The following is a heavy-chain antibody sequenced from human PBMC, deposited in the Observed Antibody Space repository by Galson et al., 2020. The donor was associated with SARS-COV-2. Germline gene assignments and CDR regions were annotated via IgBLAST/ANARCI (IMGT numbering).Heavy chain of an antibody. CDR3: ARARVVPAAIGYYYYDDMDV. CDR1: GFTFSSYD. Sequence: GGSLRLSCAASGFTFSSYDMHWVRQATGKGLEWVSAIGTAGDTYYPGSVKGRFTISRENAKNSLYLQMNSLRAGDTAVYYCARARVVPAAIGYYYYDDMDVWGKGTTVTVSS. V-gene: IGHV3-13*01. D-gene: IGHD2-2*01. J-gene: IGHJ6*03. CDR2: IGTAGDT.